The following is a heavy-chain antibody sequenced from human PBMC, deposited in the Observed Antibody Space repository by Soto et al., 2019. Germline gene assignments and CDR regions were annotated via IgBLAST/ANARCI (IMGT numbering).Heavy chain of an antibody. Sequence: GASVKVSCKASGGTFSSYAISWVRQAPGQGLEWMGGIIPIFGTANYAQKFQGRVTITADKSTSTAYMELSSLRSEDTAVYYCARDWVTMVRGLKQTGDMDVWGQGTTVTVSS. CDR2: IIPIFGTA. V-gene: IGHV1-69*06. CDR1: GGTFSSYA. J-gene: IGHJ6*02. D-gene: IGHD3-10*01. CDR3: ARDWVTMVRGLKQTGDMDV.